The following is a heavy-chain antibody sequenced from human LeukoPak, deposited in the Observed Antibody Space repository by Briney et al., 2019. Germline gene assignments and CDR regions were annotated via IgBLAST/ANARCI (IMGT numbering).Heavy chain of an antibody. D-gene: IGHD6-6*01. V-gene: IGHV3-7*03. CDR3: AKVEYSSNIPQH. J-gene: IGHJ1*01. CDR1: GFTFSSYW. CDR2: IKQDGSEK. Sequence: RGSLRLSCAASGFTFSSYWMSWVRQAPGKGLEWVANIKQDGSEKYYVDSVKGRFTISRDNSKNTQYLQMNSLRAEDTAVYYCAKVEYSSNIPQHWGQGTLVTVSS.